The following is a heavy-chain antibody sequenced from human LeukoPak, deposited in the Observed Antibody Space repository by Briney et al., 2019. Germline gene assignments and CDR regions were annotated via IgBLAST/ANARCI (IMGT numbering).Heavy chain of an antibody. D-gene: IGHD2-15*01. J-gene: IGHJ3*02. CDR2: ISGSSSYI. CDR1: GFTFSSYS. V-gene: IGHV3-21*01. Sequence: GGSLRLSCAASGFTFSSYSMNWVRQAPGKGLEWVSSISGSSSYIYYRDSVKGRCTISRDNAKKSLYLQMNSLRAEDTAVYYCARDKGVYCSGGSCTAFDIWGQGTMTVSS. CDR3: ARDKGVYCSGGSCTAFDI.